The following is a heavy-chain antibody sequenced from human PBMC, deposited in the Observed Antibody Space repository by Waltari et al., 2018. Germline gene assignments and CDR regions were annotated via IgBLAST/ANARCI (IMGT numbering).Heavy chain of an antibody. J-gene: IGHJ4*02. D-gene: IGHD5-12*01. CDR1: GGSISSSNW. CDR2: IYHSGST. Sequence: QVQLQESGPGLVKPSGTLSLTCAVSGGSISSSNWWSWVRQPPGKGLEWIGEIYHSGSTHYNPSLKSRVTISVDKSKNQFSLKLSSVTAADTAVYYCASGASDSGYDYVLGYFDYWGQGTLVTVSS. CDR3: ASGASDSGYDYVLGYFDY. V-gene: IGHV4-4*02.